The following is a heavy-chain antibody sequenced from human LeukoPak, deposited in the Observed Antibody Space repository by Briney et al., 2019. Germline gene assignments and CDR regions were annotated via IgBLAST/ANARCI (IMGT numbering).Heavy chain of an antibody. V-gene: IGHV1-18*01. J-gene: IGHJ3*02. CDR1: GYTFTSYG. D-gene: IGHD1-20*01. CDR3: ARDEYNWSSHASDI. CDR2: ISAYNGNT. Sequence: ASVKVSCKASGYTFTSYGISWVRQAPGQGLEWMGWISAYNGNTNYAQKLQGRVTMTTDTSTSTAYMELRSLRSDDTAVYYCARDEYNWSSHASDIWGQGTMVTVSS.